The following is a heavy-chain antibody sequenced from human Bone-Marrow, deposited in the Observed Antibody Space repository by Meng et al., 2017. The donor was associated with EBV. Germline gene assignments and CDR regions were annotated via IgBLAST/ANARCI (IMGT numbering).Heavy chain of an antibody. CDR2: INPGNGNT. V-gene: IGHV1-3*01. CDR1: GYTFTSYA. Sequence: VQLVGSGAEVKKPGASVKVSCKPSGYTFTSYAMHWVRQAPGQRLEWMGWINPGNGNTKYSQKFQGRVTITRDTSASTAYMELSSLRSEDTAVYYCARLDYFDYWGQGTLVTVSS. CDR3: ARLDYFDY. J-gene: IGHJ4*02.